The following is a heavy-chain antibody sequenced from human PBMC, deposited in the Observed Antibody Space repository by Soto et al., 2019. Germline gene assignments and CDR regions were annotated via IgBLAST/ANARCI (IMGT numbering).Heavy chain of an antibody. Sequence: PSETLSLTCTVSCVSISRGCYYWSWTRQHPGEGLERVGDSDSGGSTSYNPSLKSRVTIAVDTSKNQFSLKLSSVTAADTGVYYCARGITPYDFWSGYSEGNWFDPWGQGTLVTVSS. J-gene: IGHJ5*02. D-gene: IGHD3-3*01. CDR3: ARGITPYDFWSGYSEGNWFDP. V-gene: IGHV4-31*03. CDR2: SDSGGST. CDR1: CVSISRGCYY.